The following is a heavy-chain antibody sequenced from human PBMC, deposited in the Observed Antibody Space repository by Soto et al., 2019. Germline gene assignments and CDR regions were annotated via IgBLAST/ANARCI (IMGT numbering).Heavy chain of an antibody. D-gene: IGHD2-2*01. CDR3: ARHKMYYASVHPFDY. CDR2: IYYSGST. CDR1: GGSISSYY. V-gene: IGHV4-59*08. J-gene: IGHJ4*02. Sequence: QVQLQESGPGLVKPSETLSLTCTVSGGSISSYYWSWIRQPPGKGLEWIGYIYYSGSTNYNPSLKSRVTISVDMSKNQFSLKLSSVTTADTAVYYCARHKMYYASVHPFDYWGQGTLVTVSS.